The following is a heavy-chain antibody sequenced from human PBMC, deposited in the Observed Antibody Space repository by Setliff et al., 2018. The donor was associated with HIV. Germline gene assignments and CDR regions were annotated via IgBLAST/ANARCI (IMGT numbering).Heavy chain of an antibody. CDR1: GGGFSSHA. D-gene: IGHD3-16*01. V-gene: IGHV1-69*13. J-gene: IGHJ5*02. Sequence: SVKVSCKASGGGFSSHAITWVRQAPGQGREGMGVIIPIFTTTEYAQKFRGRLTINADESTDTAYMELRSLRSADTAIYYWAKLNEYAYQTGGWFDPWGQGTPVTVSS. CDR3: AKLNEYAYQTGGWFDP. CDR2: IIPIFTTT.